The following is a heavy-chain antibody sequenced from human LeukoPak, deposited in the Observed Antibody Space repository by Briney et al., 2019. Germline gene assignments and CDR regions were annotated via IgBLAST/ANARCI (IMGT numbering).Heavy chain of an antibody. D-gene: IGHD6-19*01. CDR1: GFTFSSYS. CDR2: ISSSSSYI. CDR3: ARDTSGPVALDY. J-gene: IGHJ4*02. V-gene: IGHV3-21*01. Sequence: GGSLRLSCAASGFTFSSYSMNWVRQAPGKGLEWVSSISSSSSYIYYADSVKGRFTISRDNAKNSLYLQMNRLRAEDTAVYYCARDTSGPVALDYWGQGTLVTVSS.